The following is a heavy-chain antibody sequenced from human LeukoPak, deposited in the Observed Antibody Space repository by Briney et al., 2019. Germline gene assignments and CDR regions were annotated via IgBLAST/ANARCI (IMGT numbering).Heavy chain of an antibody. D-gene: IGHD3-9*01. Sequence: GGSLRLSCAASGFTFSGYDMNWVRQAPGKGLEWVSSISGSSSYIYYADSMEGRFTISRDNAKNSLYLQMNSLRAEDTALYYCAKDLNYDILTGSDAFDIWGQGTMVTVSS. CDR3: AKDLNYDILTGSDAFDI. CDR2: ISGSSSYI. J-gene: IGHJ3*02. CDR1: GFTFSGYD. V-gene: IGHV3-21*04.